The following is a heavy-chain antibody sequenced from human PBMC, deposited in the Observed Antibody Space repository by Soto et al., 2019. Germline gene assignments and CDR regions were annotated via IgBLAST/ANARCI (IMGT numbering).Heavy chain of an antibody. CDR3: ARVGGINWFDP. V-gene: IGHV4-59*12. J-gene: IGHJ5*02. CDR1: GGSISSYY. CDR2: IYYSGST. D-gene: IGHD1-20*01. Sequence: SETLSLTCTVSGGSISSYYWNWIRQPPGKGLEWIGYIYYSGSTYYNPSLKSRVTISVDTSKNQFSLKLSSVTAADTAVYYCARVGGINWFDPWGQGTLVTVSS.